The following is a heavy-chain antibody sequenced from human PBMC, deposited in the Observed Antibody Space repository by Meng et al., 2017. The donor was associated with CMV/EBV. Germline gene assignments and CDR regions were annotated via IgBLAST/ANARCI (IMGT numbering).Heavy chain of an antibody. CDR3: RLGHYSQD. Sequence: YLVESGGGLVQPGGSLRLSCAASGLPISNYWMSWVRQAPGKGLEWVANIKNDGSERYYVDSVKDRFSISRDNADNSLYLQMNNLRAEDTAVYYCRLGHYSQDWGQGTLVTVPS. CDR2: IKNDGSER. V-gene: IGHV3-7*02. D-gene: IGHD4-17*01. J-gene: IGHJ4*02. CDR1: GLPISNYW.